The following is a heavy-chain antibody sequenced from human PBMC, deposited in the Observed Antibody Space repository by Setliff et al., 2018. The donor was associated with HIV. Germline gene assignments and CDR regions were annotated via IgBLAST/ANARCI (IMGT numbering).Heavy chain of an antibody. CDR3: ARESEKGPNYLEY. J-gene: IGHJ4*02. V-gene: IGHV4-34*01. Sequence: SETLSLTCAVYGGSLSGYHWSWIRQSPGKGLEWIGEINHSGSTNYNPSLKSRVIISIDTSKKQFSLKLSSVTAADTAVYYCARESEKGPNYLEYWGQGMLVTVSS. CDR1: GGSLSGYH. CDR2: INHSGST.